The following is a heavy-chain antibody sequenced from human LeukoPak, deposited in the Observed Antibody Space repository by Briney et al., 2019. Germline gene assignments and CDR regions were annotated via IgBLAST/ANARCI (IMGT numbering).Heavy chain of an antibody. V-gene: IGHV3-30*02. CDR1: RFTFSAYG. Sequence: PGGSLRLSCAASRFTFSAYGMHWVRQAPGKGLEWVSFTRYDDSDKDYADSVKGRFTISRDNSKDTLYLQMNSLRIEDTAVYYCAKDWLGIATRPYERGAAFDIWGQGTMVTVSS. CDR3: AKDWLGIATRPYERGAAFDI. D-gene: IGHD6-6*01. J-gene: IGHJ3*02. CDR2: TRYDDSDK.